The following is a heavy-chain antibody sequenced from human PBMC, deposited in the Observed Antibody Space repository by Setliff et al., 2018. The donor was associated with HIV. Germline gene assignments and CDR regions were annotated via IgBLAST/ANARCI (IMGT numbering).Heavy chain of an antibody. CDR3: ARGGAFWSGYYGFDY. Sequence: TLSLTCAVSGGSIGSNKWWSWVRQPPGKGLEWIGEIYHSGSTKYNPSLKSRVTISVDKSKNQFSLNLTSVTAADTAVYYCARGGAFWSGYYGFDYWGQGTLVTVSS. J-gene: IGHJ4*02. D-gene: IGHD3-3*01. V-gene: IGHV4-4*02. CDR1: GGSIGSNKW. CDR2: IYHSGST.